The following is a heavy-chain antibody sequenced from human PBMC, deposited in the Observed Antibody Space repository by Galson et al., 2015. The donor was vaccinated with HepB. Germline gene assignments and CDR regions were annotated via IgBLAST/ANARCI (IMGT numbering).Heavy chain of an antibody. J-gene: IGHJ4*02. CDR3: ARDSGTHYYLDY. D-gene: IGHD1-26*01. V-gene: IGHV1-2*06. CDR2: IKPNTGGT. CDR1: GYTFTGYY. Sequence: SVKVSCKASGYTFTGYYIHWVRQAPGQGLEWMGRIKPNTGGTTYAQKFQGRVTMTRDTSITTAYVELSRLRSDDTAVYYCARDSGTHYYLDYWGQGTLVTVSS.